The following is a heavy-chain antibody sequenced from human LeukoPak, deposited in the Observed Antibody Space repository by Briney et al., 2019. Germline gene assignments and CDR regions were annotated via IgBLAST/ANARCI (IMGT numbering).Heavy chain of an antibody. CDR3: ARSFTDNFFFEN. J-gene: IGHJ4*02. Sequence: SETLSLTCIVPGYSISSGYYWGWIRQPPGKGLEWIGSDYHGGSSYYSPSLKSRVTVFLDTSKNQFSLKLTSVTAADTAVYYCARSFTDNFFFENWGQGTLVTVSS. V-gene: IGHV4-38-2*02. CDR1: GYSISSGYY. CDR2: DYHGGSS. D-gene: IGHD1-1*01.